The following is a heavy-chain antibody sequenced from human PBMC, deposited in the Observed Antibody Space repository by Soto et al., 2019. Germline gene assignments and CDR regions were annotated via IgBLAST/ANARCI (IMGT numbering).Heavy chain of an antibody. D-gene: IGHD2-15*01. J-gene: IGHJ3*02. V-gene: IGHV3-30-3*01. CDR3: ARDGGARVRDAFDI. Sequence: QVQLVESGGGVVQPGRSLRLSCAASGFTFSSYAMHWVRQAPGKGLEWVAVISYDGSNKYYADSVKGRFTISRDNSKNTLYPQMNSLRAEDTAVYYCARDGGARVRDAFDIWGQGTMVTVSS. CDR2: ISYDGSNK. CDR1: GFTFSSYA.